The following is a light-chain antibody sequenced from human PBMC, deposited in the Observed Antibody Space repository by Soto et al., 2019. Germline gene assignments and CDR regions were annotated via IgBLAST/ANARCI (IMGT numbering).Light chain of an antibody. CDR3: GTWDSSLSAWV. Sequence: QSVLTQPPSVSAASGQKVTISCFESYSNIGNNYVSWYQQFPGTAPKLLICDNDDRPSGIPDRFSGSKSGTSATLGITGLQTGDEADYYCGTWDSSLSAWVFGGGTQLTVL. J-gene: IGLJ3*02. V-gene: IGLV1-51*01. CDR1: YSNIGNNY. CDR2: DND.